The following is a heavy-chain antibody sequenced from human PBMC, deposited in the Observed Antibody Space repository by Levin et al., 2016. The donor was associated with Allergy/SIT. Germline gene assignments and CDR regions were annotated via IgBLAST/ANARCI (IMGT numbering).Heavy chain of an antibody. CDR2: IYPGDSDT. Sequence: VRQMPGKGLEWMGFIYPGDSDTRYRPTYLGHSDIKYSPSFQGQVTISADKSISTAYLQWSSLKASDTAIYYCARGVRYGSGTLSREFDYWGQGTLVTVSS. CDR3: ARGVRYGSGTLSREFDY. D-gene: IGHD3-10*01. J-gene: IGHJ4*02. V-gene: IGHV5-51*01.